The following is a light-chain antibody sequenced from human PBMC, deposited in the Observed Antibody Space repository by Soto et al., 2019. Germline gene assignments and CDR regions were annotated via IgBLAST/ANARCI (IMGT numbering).Light chain of an antibody. CDR3: QQVNSYPQT. V-gene: IGKV1-5*03. J-gene: IGKJ5*01. CDR1: QSISSW. CDR2: KAS. Sequence: DIQMTQSPSTLSASVGDRVTITCRASQSISSWLAWYQQKPGKAPKLLIYKASSLESGVPSRFSGSGSGTEFTLTISSLQPEDFATYYCQQVNSYPQTFGQGTRLEIK.